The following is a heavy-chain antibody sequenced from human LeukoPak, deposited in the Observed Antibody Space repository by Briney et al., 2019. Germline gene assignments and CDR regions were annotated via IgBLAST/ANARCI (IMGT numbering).Heavy chain of an antibody. CDR3: ARVLRYCSGGNCYSGGLGYMDV. Sequence: GGSLRLSCAASGFTFSSYAMSWVCQAPGKGLEWVSAISGSGSITHYADPMKGRFTISRDNAKNSLFLQVNSLRAEDTAVYYCARVLRYCSGGNCYSGGLGYMDVWGKGTTVTISS. J-gene: IGHJ6*03. D-gene: IGHD2-15*01. CDR2: ISGSGSIT. V-gene: IGHV3-23*01. CDR1: GFTFSSYA.